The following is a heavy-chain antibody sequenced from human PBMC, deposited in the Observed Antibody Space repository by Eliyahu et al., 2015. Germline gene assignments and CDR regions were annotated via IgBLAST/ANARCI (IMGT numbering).Heavy chain of an antibody. CDR3: GKVGTTVTTYSYYYMDV. J-gene: IGHJ6*03. CDR2: ISVSGGGT. V-gene: IGHV3-23*04. D-gene: IGHD4-17*01. Sequence: EVQLVESGGGLVQPGGSLXLSXAASXFXFXSXAMSWVRQGPGRGLEWGSGISVSGGGTYYADSVEGHFTISRDNSKNTLYLQMNSLRAEDTAIYYCGKVGTTVTTYSYYYMDVWGKGTTVTVSS. CDR1: XFXFXSXA.